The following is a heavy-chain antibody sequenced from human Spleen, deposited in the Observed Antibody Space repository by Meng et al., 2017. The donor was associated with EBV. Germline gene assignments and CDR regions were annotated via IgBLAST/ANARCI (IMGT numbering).Heavy chain of an antibody. V-gene: IGHV7-4-1*02. J-gene: IGHJ4*02. CDR3: ARAYYDSSGLSDY. D-gene: IGHD3-22*01. CDR2: INSNTGNP. CDR1: ASTCTHYA. Sequence: QGRLVLLGAALKTPGASVKVSCKASASTCTHYAVNWVRQAPGQGLEWLGWINSNTGNPTYAQAFTGRFVLSLDTSVSTAYLQISSLKAEDTGVYYGARAYYDSSGLSDYWGQGTLVTVSS.